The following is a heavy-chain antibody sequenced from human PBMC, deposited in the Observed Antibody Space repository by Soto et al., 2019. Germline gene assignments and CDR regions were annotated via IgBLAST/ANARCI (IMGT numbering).Heavy chain of an antibody. D-gene: IGHD3-9*01. CDR3: ARAVVRYFDRARYFQH. CDR2: IYYSGST. V-gene: IGHV4-31*03. J-gene: IGHJ1*01. CDR1: GGSISSGGYY. Sequence: QVQLQESGPGLVKPSQTLSLTCTVSGGSISSGGYYWSWIRQHPGKGLEWIGYIYYSGSTYYNPSLKSRVTRSVDTSKNQFSLKLGSVTAADTAVYYCARAVVRYFDRARYFQHWGQGTLVTVSS.